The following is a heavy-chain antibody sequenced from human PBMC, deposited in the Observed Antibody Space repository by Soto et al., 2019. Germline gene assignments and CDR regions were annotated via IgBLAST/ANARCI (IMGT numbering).Heavy chain of an antibody. CDR2: IYFTGAT. J-gene: IGHJ4*02. D-gene: IGHD2-21*02. V-gene: IGHV4-31*03. CDR1: GGSISSGTSY. Sequence: QVQLQESGPGLVKPSQTLSLTCNVSGGSISSGTSYWTWIRQHPGEALERIGHIYFTGATYSNPSLRSRLTMSVDTSKNQFSLKLTSVTAADTATYYCASIPRRGYSYGIDYWGQGTLVTVSS. CDR3: ASIPRRGYSYGIDY.